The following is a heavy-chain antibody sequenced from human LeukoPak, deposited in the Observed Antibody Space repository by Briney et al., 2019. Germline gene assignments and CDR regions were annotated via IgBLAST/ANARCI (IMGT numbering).Heavy chain of an antibody. J-gene: IGHJ6*03. CDR1: GYTFTSYD. CDR3: ARDGGMVGGVMRYYYMDV. Sequence: GASVKVSCKASGYTFTSYDINWVRQATGQGLEWMGGMNPNRGNTGYAQKFQGRVTMTRNTSISTDYMELSSLRCEDTAVYYCARDGGMVGGVMRYYYMDVWGKGTTVTISS. D-gene: IGHD3-10*01. CDR2: MNPNRGNT. V-gene: IGHV1-8*01.